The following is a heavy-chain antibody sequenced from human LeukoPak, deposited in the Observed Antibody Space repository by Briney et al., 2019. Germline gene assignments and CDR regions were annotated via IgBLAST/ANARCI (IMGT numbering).Heavy chain of an antibody. CDR3: ASYGSGSEYYFGY. D-gene: IGHD3-10*01. CDR1: GYSISSGYY. J-gene: IGHJ4*02. CDR2: IYHSGST. V-gene: IGHV4-38-2*02. Sequence: SETLSLTCTVSGYSISSGYYWGWIRQPPGKGLEWIGSIYHSGSTYYNPSLKSRVTISVDTSKNQFSLKLSSVTAADTAVYYCASYGSGSEYYFGYWGQGTLVTVSS.